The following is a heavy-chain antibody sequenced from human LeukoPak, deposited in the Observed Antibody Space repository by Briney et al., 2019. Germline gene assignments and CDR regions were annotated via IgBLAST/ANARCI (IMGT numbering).Heavy chain of an antibody. CDR3: ASGFCSGGSCYNDAFDI. D-gene: IGHD2-15*01. CDR1: GFTVSSNY. V-gene: IGHV3-66*01. Sequence: GGSLRLSCAASGFTVSSNYMSWVRQAPGKGLEWVSVIYSGGSTFYADSVKGRFTISRDNSKNTLFLQMNSLRAEDTAVYYWASGFCSGGSCYNDAFDIWGQGTMVTVSS. J-gene: IGHJ3*02. CDR2: IYSGGST.